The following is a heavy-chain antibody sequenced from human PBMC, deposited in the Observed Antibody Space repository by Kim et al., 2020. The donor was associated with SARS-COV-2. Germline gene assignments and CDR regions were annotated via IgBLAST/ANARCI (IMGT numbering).Heavy chain of an antibody. CDR1: GYTFTSYA. D-gene: IGHD6-13*01. J-gene: IGHJ4*02. CDR2: INAGNGNT. CDR3: ARVYGSSWFRPLDY. V-gene: IGHV1-3*01. Sequence: ASVKVSCKASGYTFTSYAMHWVRQAPGQRLEWMGWINAGNGNTKYSQKFQGRVTITRDTSASTAYMELSSLRSEDTAVYYCARVYGSSWFRPLDYWGQGTLVTVSS.